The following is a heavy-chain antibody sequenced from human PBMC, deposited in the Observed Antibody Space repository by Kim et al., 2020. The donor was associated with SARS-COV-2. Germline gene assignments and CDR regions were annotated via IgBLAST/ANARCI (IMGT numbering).Heavy chain of an antibody. CDR2: IIPIFGTA. V-gene: IGHV1-69*13. D-gene: IGHD6-19*01. J-gene: IGHJ6*02. CDR3: ARDPDSSGWYYYYGMDV. Sequence: SVKVSCKASGGTFSSYAISWVRQAPGQGLEWMGGIIPIFGTANYAQKFQGRVTITADESTSTAYMELSSLRSEDTAVYYCARDPDSSGWYYYYGMDVWGQGTTVTVSS. CDR1: GGTFSSYA.